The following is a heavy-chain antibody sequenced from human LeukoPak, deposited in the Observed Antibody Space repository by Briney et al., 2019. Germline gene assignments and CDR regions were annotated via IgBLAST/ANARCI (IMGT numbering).Heavy chain of an antibody. CDR2: MNPNSGNT. J-gene: IGHJ4*02. CDR1: GYTFTNHA. V-gene: IGHV1-8*02. CDR3: ARGEIAAAGMSGFGYYFDY. D-gene: IGHD6-13*01. Sequence: WASVKVSCKASGYTFTNHAMHWVRQAPGQGLEWMGWMNPNSGNTGYAQKFQGRVTMTRNTSISTAYMELSSLRSEDTAVYYCARGEIAAAGMSGFGYYFDYWGQGTLVTVSS.